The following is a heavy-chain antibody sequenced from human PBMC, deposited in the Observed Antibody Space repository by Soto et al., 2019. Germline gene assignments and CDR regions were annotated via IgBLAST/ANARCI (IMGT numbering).Heavy chain of an antibody. CDR2: IHYSGTT. J-gene: IGHJ4*02. D-gene: IGHD6-13*01. CDR3: AAGEASSRNLAPYYLDF. V-gene: IGHV4-59*01. Sequence: SETLSLICPVSGGSMRNYFWTWIRQPPGKGLEWIGYIHYSGTTSFFPSYNPSLRSRVTISEDTSKNQFSLKLLSVTTADTAVYFCAAGEASSRNLAPYYLDFWGQGTLVTVSS. CDR1: GGSMRNYF.